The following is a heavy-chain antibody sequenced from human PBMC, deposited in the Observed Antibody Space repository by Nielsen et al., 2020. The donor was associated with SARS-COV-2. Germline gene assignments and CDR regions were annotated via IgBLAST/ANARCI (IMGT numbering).Heavy chain of an antibody. D-gene: IGHD5-18*01. V-gene: IGHV1-24*01. CDR1: GYTLTELS. J-gene: IGHJ4*02. CDR2: FDPEDGET. Sequence: ASVKVSCKVSGYTLTELSMHWVRQAPGKGLEWMGGFDPEDGETIYAQKFQGRVTMTEDTSTDTAYMELSSLRSEDTAVYYCATPTDTAMVITDLSFDNWGQGTLVTVSS. CDR3: ATPTDTAMVITDLSFDN.